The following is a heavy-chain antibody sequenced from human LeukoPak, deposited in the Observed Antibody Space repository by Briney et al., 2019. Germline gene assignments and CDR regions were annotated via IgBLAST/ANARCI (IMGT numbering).Heavy chain of an antibody. CDR3: ARGQQLVLRWGPEYFQH. CDR1: GGSISSSSYY. CDR2: IYYSGST. V-gene: IGHV4-39*07. D-gene: IGHD6-13*01. J-gene: IGHJ1*01. Sequence: SETLSLTCTVSGGSISSSSYYWGWIRQPPGKGLGWIGSIYYSGSTYYNPSLKSRVTISVDTSKNQFSLKLSSVTAADTAVYYCARGQQLVLRWGPEYFQHWGQGTLVTVSS.